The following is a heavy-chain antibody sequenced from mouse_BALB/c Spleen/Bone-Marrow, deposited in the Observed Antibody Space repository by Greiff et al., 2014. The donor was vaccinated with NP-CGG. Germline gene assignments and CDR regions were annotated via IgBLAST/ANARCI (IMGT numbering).Heavy chain of an antibody. D-gene: IGHD4-1*01. CDR3: ARFAGTPYTMDY. J-gene: IGHJ4*01. V-gene: IGHV3-1*02. CDR2: IHYSGTT. CDR1: GYSITSDYS. Sequence: DVQLVESGPDLVKPSQSLSLTCTVTGYSITSDYSWHWIRQFPGNKLEWMGYIHYSGTTVYNPSLKSRISITRDTSNNQFFLQLNSVTTEDTATYYCARFAGTPYTMDYWGQGTSVTVSS.